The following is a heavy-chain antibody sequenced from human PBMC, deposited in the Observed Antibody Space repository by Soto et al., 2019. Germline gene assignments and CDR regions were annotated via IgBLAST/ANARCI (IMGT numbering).Heavy chain of an antibody. V-gene: IGHV4-31*03. CDR3: ARDSSDYYHFDS. D-gene: IGHD3-22*01. J-gene: IGHJ4*02. CDR2: IYYSGST. Sequence: SETLSLTCTVSGGSISSGGYYCNWIRQHPGKGLEWIGYIYYSGSTYYNPSLKSRVTISVDTSKNQFSLKLTSVTAADTAVYYCARDSSDYYHFDSWGQGTLVTVS. CDR1: GGSISSGGYY.